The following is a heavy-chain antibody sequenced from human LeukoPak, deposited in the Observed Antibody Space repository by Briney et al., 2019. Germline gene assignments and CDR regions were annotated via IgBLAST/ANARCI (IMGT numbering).Heavy chain of an antibody. CDR2: IIPIFGTA. CDR1: GYTFTGYY. Sequence: ASVKVSCKASGYTFTGYYMHWVRQAPGQGLEWMGGIIPIFGTANYAQKFQGRVTITTDESTSTAYMELSSLRSEDTAVYYCARDTNDCSSTSCLYYFDYWGQGTLVTVSS. CDR3: ARDTNDCSSTSCLYYFDY. J-gene: IGHJ4*02. V-gene: IGHV1-69*05. D-gene: IGHD2-2*01.